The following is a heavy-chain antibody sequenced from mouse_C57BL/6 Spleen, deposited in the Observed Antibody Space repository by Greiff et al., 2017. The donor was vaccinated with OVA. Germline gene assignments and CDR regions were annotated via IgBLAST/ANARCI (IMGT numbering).Heavy chain of an antibody. CDR2: INPNNGGT. CDR1: GYTFTDYY. D-gene: IGHD6-1*01. CDR3: ARRGIGGGRAMDY. J-gene: IGHJ4*01. V-gene: IGHV1-26*01. Sequence: EVQLQQSGPELVKPGASVKISCKASGYTFTDYYMNWVKQSHGKSLEWIGDINPNNGGTSYNQKFKGKATLTVDKSSSTAYMELRSLTSEDSAVYYCARRGIGGGRAMDYWGQGTSVTVSS.